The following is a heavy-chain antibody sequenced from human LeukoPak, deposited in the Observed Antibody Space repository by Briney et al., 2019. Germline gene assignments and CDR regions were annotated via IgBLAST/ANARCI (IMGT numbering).Heavy chain of an antibody. D-gene: IGHD5-18*01. Sequence: NTSETLSLTCAVYGGSFSGYYWSWIRQPPGKGLEWIGEINHSGSTNYNPSLKSRVTISVDTSKNQFSLKLSSVTAADTAVYYCASNRGYSYGNRIGYYYYGMDVWGQGTTVTVSS. CDR1: GGSFSGYY. CDR3: ASNRGYSYGNRIGYYYYGMDV. CDR2: INHSGST. V-gene: IGHV4-34*01. J-gene: IGHJ6*02.